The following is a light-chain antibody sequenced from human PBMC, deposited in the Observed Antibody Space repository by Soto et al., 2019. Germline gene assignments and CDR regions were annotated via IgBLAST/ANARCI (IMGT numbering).Light chain of an antibody. CDR3: CSYAGSSTNWV. CDR2: EVS. J-gene: IGLJ3*02. CDR1: SSDVGSYNL. Sequence: QSALTQPASVSGSPGQSITISCTGTSSDVGSYNLVSWYQQHPGKAPKLISYEVSERPSGVSYRFSGSKSASTASLTISGLQAEDEADYYCCSYAGSSTNWVFGGGTKLTVL. V-gene: IGLV2-23*02.